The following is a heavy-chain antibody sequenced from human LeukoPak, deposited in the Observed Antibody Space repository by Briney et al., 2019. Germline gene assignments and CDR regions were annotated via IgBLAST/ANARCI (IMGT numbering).Heavy chain of an antibody. J-gene: IGHJ4*02. CDR2: IDHSGRT. V-gene: IGHV4-34*01. D-gene: IGHD6-13*01. CDR3: ARKSIAAAGRKPYDY. Sequence: SETLSLTCAVYGGSFSGYYWSWIRQPPGKGLEWIGEIDHSGRTNSNASLKSRVTISVDVSKNQFSLRLTSVTAADTAVYYCARKSIAAAGRKPYDYWDQGTLVTVSS. CDR1: GGSFSGYY.